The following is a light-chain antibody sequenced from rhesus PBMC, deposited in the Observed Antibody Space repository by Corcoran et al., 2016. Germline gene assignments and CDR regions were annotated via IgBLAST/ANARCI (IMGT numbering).Light chain of an antibody. CDR3: LKASNWPLS. Sequence: VMTQTPATLAFSPGERATLSRRASQRNTTYLAWYQQKPGQAPKLRFYGASLRAPGIPDRLSGSGYGTEFTLPLSSMQPEDVGIYFFLKASNWPLSFGGGTKVEI. CDR2: GAS. J-gene: IGKJ4*01. V-gene: IGKV3-24*03. CDR1: QRNTTY.